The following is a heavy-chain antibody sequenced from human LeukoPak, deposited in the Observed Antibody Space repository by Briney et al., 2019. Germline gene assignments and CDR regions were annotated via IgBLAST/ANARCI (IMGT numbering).Heavy chain of an antibody. D-gene: IGHD3-16*02. CDR2: MNPNSGNT. V-gene: IGHV1-8*01. CDR3: ARGRMGMITFGGVIVIPPVED. CDR1: GYTFTSYD. J-gene: IGHJ4*02. Sequence: ASVKVSCKASGYTFTSYDINWVRQATGQGLEWMGWMNPNSGNTGYAQEFQGRVTMTRNTSISTAYMELSSLRSEDTAVYYCARGRMGMITFGGVIVIPPVEDWGQGTLVTVSS.